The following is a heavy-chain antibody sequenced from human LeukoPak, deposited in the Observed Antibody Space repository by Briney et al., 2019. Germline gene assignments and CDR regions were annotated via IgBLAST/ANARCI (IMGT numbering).Heavy chain of an antibody. J-gene: IGHJ5*01. V-gene: IGHV1-3*01. CDR2: INAGNGDT. Sequence: ASVKVSCKASGYTFTNYAIQWVRQAPGQRLEWMGWINAGNGDTKYSQRFQGRVTITRDTSARIAYMELSSLRAEDTAVYYCARDPRSGYHDSWGQGTLVTVSS. D-gene: IGHD3-22*01. CDR3: ARDPRSGYHDS. CDR1: GYTFTNYA.